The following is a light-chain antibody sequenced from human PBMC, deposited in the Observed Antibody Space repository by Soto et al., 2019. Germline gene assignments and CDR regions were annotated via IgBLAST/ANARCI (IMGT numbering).Light chain of an antibody. CDR3: SSYTTSSTQV. CDR2: EVS. Sequence: QSVLTQPASVSGSPGQSITISCTGTSSDVGYYNYVSWYQHHPGKVPKLMIYEVSNRPSGVSNRFSGSKSGNTASLTISGLQAEDEADYYCSSYTTSSTQVFGVGTKVTVL. V-gene: IGLV2-14*01. CDR1: SSDVGYYNY. J-gene: IGLJ3*02.